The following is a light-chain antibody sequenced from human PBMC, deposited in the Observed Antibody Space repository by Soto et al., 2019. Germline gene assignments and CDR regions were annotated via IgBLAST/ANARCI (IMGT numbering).Light chain of an antibody. Sequence: QSALTQPPSASGSPGQSVAISCTGTSSDVGDYNFVSWYQQHPGKAPKLIIYEVTKRPSGVPDRFSGSKSGNTASLTVSGLHGDDEADYYCCSYAGNHIYVFGTGTKLTVL. V-gene: IGLV2-8*01. CDR2: EVT. CDR1: SSDVGDYNF. CDR3: CSYAGNHIYV. J-gene: IGLJ1*01.